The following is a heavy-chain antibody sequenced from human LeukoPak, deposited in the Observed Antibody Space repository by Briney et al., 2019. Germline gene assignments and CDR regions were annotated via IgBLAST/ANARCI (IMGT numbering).Heavy chain of an antibody. CDR2: ISYDGSNK. CDR3: ARGTVAGTELVDY. Sequence: GGSLGLSCAASGFTFSSYAMHWVRQAPGKGLEWVAVISYDGSNKYYADSVKGRFTISRDNSKNTLYLQMNSLRAEDTAVYYCARGTVAGTELVDYWGQGTLVTVSS. CDR1: GFTFSSYA. D-gene: IGHD6-19*01. V-gene: IGHV3-30-3*01. J-gene: IGHJ4*02.